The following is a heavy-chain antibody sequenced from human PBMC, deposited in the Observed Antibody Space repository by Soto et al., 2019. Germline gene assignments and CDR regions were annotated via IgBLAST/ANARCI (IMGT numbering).Heavy chain of an antibody. CDR3: ARERYSSGWYWFDP. CDR2: MNPNSGNT. V-gene: IGHV1-8*01. Sequence: QVQLVQSGAEVKKPGASVKVSCKASGYTFTRYDINWVRQATGQGLEWMGWMNPNSGNTGYAQKFQGRVTMTRNTSISTAYMELSSLRSEDTGVYHCARERYSSGWYWFDPWGQGTLVTVSS. CDR1: GYTFTRYD. D-gene: IGHD6-19*01. J-gene: IGHJ5*02.